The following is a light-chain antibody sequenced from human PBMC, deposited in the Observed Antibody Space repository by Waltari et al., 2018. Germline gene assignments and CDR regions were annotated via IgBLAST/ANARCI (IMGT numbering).Light chain of an antibody. Sequence: DFVMTQSPDSLSVSLGERATINCKSRQSVLFNSNNKNYLAWYQQKPGQPPKLLIYWASTRESGVPDRFSGSGSGADFTLTISSLQAEDAAVYFCQQYYSSPPTLGQGTKVDI. CDR2: WAS. CDR1: QSVLFNSNNKNY. CDR3: QQYYSSPPT. V-gene: IGKV4-1*01. J-gene: IGKJ1*01.